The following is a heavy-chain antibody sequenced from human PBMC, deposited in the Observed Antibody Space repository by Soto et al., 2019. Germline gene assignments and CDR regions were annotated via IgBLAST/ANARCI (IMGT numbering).Heavy chain of an antibody. V-gene: IGHV1-18*01. CDR1: GYTFTSYG. CDR2: ISAYNGNT. CDR3: ATRGRSLGYYYGMDV. Sequence: ASVKVSCKASGYTFTSYGISWVRQAPGQGLEWMGWISAYNGNTNYAQKLQGRVTMTTDTSTSTAYMELSSLRSEDTAVYYCATRGRSLGYYYGMDVWGQGTTVTVS. D-gene: IGHD3-10*01. J-gene: IGHJ6*02.